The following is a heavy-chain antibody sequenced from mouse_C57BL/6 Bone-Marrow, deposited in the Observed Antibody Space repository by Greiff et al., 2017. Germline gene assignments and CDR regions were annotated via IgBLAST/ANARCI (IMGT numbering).Heavy chain of an antibody. CDR1: GFTFSDYG. J-gene: IGHJ4*01. V-gene: IGHV5-17*01. CDR2: ISSGSSTI. CDR3: ARRWLLPYAMDY. D-gene: IGHD2-3*01. Sequence: EVKVVESGGGLVKPGGSLQLSCAASGFTFSDYGMHWVRQAPETGLEWVAYISSGSSTIYYADTVKGRFTISRDNAKNTLFLQMTSLRSEDTAMYYGARRWLLPYAMDYWGQGTSVTVSA.